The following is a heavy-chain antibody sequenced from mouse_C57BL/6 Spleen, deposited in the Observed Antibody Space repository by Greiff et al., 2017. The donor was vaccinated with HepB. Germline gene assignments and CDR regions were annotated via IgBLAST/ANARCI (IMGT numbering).Heavy chain of an antibody. Sequence: QVQLQQSGAELVRPGASVTLSCKASGYTFTDYEMHWVKQTPVHGLEWIGAIDPETGGTAYNQKFKGKAILTADKSSSTAYMELRSLTSEDSAVYYCTRLTGTHAMDYWGQGTSVTVSS. D-gene: IGHD4-1*01. V-gene: IGHV1-15*01. J-gene: IGHJ4*01. CDR3: TRLTGTHAMDY. CDR2: IDPETGGT. CDR1: GYTFTDYE.